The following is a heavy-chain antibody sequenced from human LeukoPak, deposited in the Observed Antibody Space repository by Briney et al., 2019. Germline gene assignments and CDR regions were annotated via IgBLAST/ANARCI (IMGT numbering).Heavy chain of an antibody. J-gene: IGHJ3*02. Sequence: SETLSLTCTVSAYSITSGYYWGWIRQPPGKGLEWIGSIHQSGSTHYNPSLKRRVTISVDTSKNQFSLKLNSVTAADTAVYYCARRTSYDILTGAAFDIWGQGTMVTVSS. V-gene: IGHV4-38-2*02. CDR1: AYSITSGYY. CDR2: IHQSGST. D-gene: IGHD3-9*01. CDR3: ARRTSYDILTGAAFDI.